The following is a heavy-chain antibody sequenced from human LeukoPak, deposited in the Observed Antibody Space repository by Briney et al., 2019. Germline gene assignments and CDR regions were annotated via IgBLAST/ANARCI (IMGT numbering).Heavy chain of an antibody. CDR2: IYYSGST. CDR3: ARSTWLLDK. Sequence: SETLSLTCTVPGGSISPYYWSWIRQPPGKGLEWIGYIYYSGSTNYNPSLKSRVTISLDTSKNQFSLQLSSVTAADTAVYYCARSTWLLDKWGQGTLVTVSS. J-gene: IGHJ4*02. CDR1: GGSISPYY. D-gene: IGHD3-22*01. V-gene: IGHV4-59*01.